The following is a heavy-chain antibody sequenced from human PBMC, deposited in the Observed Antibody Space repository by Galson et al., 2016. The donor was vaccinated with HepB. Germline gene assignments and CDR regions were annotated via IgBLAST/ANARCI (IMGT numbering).Heavy chain of an antibody. CDR2: IWYDGSEK. CDR3: TRERAPGEGRNDLDY. D-gene: IGHD1-1*01. V-gene: IGHV3-33*01. J-gene: IGHJ4*02. CDR1: GFTFSTYA. Sequence: SLRLSCAASGFTFSTYAMHWVRQAPGKGLEWVAVIWYDGSEKFYADSVKGRFTISRDNSKNTLYLEMNSLRAEDTAVYCCTRERAPGEGRNDLDYWGQGTLVTVSS.